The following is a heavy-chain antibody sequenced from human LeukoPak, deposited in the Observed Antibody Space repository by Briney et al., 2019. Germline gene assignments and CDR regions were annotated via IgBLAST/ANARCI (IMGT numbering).Heavy chain of an antibody. J-gene: IGHJ3*02. V-gene: IGHV3-73*01. CDR3: TRPVVTDTFDI. D-gene: IGHD2-21*02. CDR2: IRSKANSYAT. Sequence: GGSLRLSCAASGFTFSGSAMHWVRQASGKGLGWVGRIRSKANSYATAYAASVKGRFTISRDDSKNTAYLQMNSLKTEDTAVYYCTRPVVTDTFDIWGQGTMVTVSS. CDR1: GFTFSGSA.